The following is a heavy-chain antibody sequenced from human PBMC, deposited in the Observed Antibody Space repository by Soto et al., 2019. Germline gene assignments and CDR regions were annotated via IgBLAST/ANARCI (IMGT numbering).Heavy chain of an antibody. CDR2: IYYSGST. Sequence: PSETLSLTCTGSGGSVGSGSYYWSWIRQPPGKGLEWIGCIYYSGSTNYNPSLKSRVTISVDTSKNQFSLKLSSVTAADTAVYYCARERESSSTYYYYYGMDVWGQGTTVTVSS. J-gene: IGHJ6*02. D-gene: IGHD2-2*01. CDR3: ARERESSSTYYYYYGMDV. V-gene: IGHV4-61*01. CDR1: GGSVGSGSYY.